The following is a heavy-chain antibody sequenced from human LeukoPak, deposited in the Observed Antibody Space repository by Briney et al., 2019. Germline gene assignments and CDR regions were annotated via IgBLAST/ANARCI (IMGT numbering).Heavy chain of an antibody. CDR2: ISSSSSTI. D-gene: IGHD1-26*01. Sequence: GGSLRLSCAASGFTFSSYSMNWVRQAPGKGLEWVSYISSSSSTIYYADSVKGRFTISRDNAKNSLYLQMNSLRAEDTAVYYCAKDFRIVGATDLDYWGQGTLVTVSS. CDR1: GFTFSSYS. CDR3: AKDFRIVGATDLDY. J-gene: IGHJ4*02. V-gene: IGHV3-48*04.